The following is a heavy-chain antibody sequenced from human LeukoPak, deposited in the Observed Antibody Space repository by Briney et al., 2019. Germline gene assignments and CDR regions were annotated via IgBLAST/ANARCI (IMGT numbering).Heavy chain of an antibody. CDR2: ISSSGSTM. CDR3: ARDSNYYGSGSYLDPLDY. Sequence: GGSLRLSCAASGFTFSDYYMSWIRQAPGKGLEWVSYISSSGSTMYYADSVKGRFTISRDNAKNSLYLQMNSLRAEDTAVYYCARDSNYYGSGSYLDPLDYWGQGTLVTVSS. D-gene: IGHD3-10*01. J-gene: IGHJ4*02. CDR1: GFTFSDYY. V-gene: IGHV3-11*01.